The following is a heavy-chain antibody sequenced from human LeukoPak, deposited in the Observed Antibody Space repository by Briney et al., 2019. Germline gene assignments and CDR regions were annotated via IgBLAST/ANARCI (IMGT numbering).Heavy chain of an antibody. CDR2: ISSSSSYI. CDR3: AVLGYCSSTSCYNYYMDV. J-gene: IGHJ6*03. Sequence: PGGSLRLSCAASGFTFSSYSMNWVRQAPGKGLEWVSSISSSSSYIYYADSVKGRFTISRDNAKNSLYLQMNSLRAEDTAVYYCAVLGYCSSTSCYNYYMDVWGKGTTVTVSS. CDR1: GFTFSSYS. D-gene: IGHD2-2*02. V-gene: IGHV3-21*01.